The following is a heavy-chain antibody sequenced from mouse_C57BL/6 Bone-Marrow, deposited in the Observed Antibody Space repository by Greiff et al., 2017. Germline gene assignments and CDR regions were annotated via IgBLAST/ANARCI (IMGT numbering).Heavy chain of an antibody. D-gene: IGHD4-1*01. CDR2: IDPSDSYT. CDR1: GYTFTSYW. Sequence: QVQLKQPGAELVRPGTSVKLSCKASGYTFTSYWMHWVKQRPGQGLEWIGVIDPSDSYTNYNQKFKGKATLTVDTSSSTAYMQLSSLTSEDSAVYYCARLGPWFAYWGQGTLVTVSA. J-gene: IGHJ3*01. V-gene: IGHV1-59*01. CDR3: ARLGPWFAY.